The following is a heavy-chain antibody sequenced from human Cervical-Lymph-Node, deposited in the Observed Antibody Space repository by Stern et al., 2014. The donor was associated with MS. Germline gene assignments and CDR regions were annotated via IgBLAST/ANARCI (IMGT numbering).Heavy chain of an antibody. CDR2: FYHTGSV. CDR1: GGSLRSYY. Sequence: QLQLQESGPGLVKPSETLSLTCTVSGGSLRSYYWHWIRQAPGKGLEWLGVFYHTGSVNYNPSLSSRVAMSVDTSKNQFSLTVSSVTAADTAVYYCAREGEYCSGSRCYPFLDYWGQGTLVTVSS. D-gene: IGHD2-15*01. CDR3: AREGEYCSGSRCYPFLDY. J-gene: IGHJ4*02. V-gene: IGHV4-59*01.